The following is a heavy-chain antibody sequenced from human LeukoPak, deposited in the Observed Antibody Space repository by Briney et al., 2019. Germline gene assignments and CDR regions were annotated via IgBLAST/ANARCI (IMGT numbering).Heavy chain of an antibody. J-gene: IGHJ6*02. CDR1: GXTFSSYA. CDR2: ISGSGGST. V-gene: IGHV3-23*01. D-gene: IGHD3-22*01. CDR3: ARPFYYDNNGGEGMDV. Sequence: QTGGSLRLSCAASGXTFSSYAMSWVRQAPGKGLEWVSAISGSGGSTNYADSVKGRFTISRDNAKNSLYLQMNSLRAEDTAVYYCARPFYYDNNGGEGMDVWGQGTTVTVSS.